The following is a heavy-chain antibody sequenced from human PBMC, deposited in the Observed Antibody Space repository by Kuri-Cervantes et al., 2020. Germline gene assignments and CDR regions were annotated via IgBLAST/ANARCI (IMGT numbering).Heavy chain of an antibody. CDR3: AREGRGGNYYMDV. CDR1: GGTFSSYA. CDR2: IIPIFGTA. V-gene: IGHV1-69*05. Sequence: SVKVSCKASGGTFSSYAISWVRQAPGQGLEWMGGIIPIFGTANYAQKFQGRVTITRDTSASTAYMELSSLRSEDTAVYYCAREGRGGNYYMDVWGKGTTVTVSS. J-gene: IGHJ6*03.